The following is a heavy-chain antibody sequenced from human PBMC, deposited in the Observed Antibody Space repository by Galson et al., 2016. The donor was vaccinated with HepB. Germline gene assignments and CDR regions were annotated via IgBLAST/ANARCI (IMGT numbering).Heavy chain of an antibody. J-gene: IGHJ4*02. CDR1: GYSFTSYW. CDR2: VDPSDSYT. CDR3: ARHDMGAGSVDY. V-gene: IGHV5-10-1*01. D-gene: IGHD1-26*01. Sequence: QSGAEVKKPGESLRISCYGAGYSFTSYWISWVRQMPGKGLEWMGRVDPSDSYTNYSPSFQGHVTISSDKSVSTAYLQWSSLKASDTAMYYCARHDMGAGSVDYWGQGTLVTVSS.